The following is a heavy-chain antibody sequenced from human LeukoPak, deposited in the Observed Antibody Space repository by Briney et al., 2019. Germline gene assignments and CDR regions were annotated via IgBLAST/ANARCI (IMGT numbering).Heavy chain of an antibody. Sequence: GESLKISCKGSGYSFTNYWIGWVRQLPGKGLEWMGIIYPGDSNTRYSPSFQGQVTISADKAITTAYLQWSSLKASDTAMYYCARRRLATINWFDPWGQGTLVTVSS. CDR1: GYSFTNYW. V-gene: IGHV5-51*01. CDR3: ARRRLATINWFDP. CDR2: IYPGDSNT. J-gene: IGHJ5*02. D-gene: IGHD5-24*01.